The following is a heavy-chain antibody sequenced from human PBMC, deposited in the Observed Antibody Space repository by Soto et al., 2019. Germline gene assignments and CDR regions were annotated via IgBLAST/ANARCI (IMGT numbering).Heavy chain of an antibody. CDR2: IYWDDDK. CDR1: GFSLSTSGVG. J-gene: IGHJ5*02. CDR3: AHRQETSSSWYERLIAHNNWFDP. V-gene: IGHV2-5*02. Sequence: SGPTLVNPTQTLTLTCTFSGFSLSTSGVGVGWIRQPPGKALEWLALIYWDDDKRYSPSLKSRLTITKDTSKNQVVLTMTNMDPVDTATYYCAHRQETSSSWYERLIAHNNWFDPWGQGTLVTVSS. D-gene: IGHD6-13*01.